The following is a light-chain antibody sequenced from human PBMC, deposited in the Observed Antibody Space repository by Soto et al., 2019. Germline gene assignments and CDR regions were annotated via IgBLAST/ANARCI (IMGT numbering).Light chain of an antibody. V-gene: IGKV3-20*01. J-gene: IGKJ1*01. CDR2: GAS. Sequence: VSTYRARISRLSPEERATLSYRASQSVSSSYLAWYQQKPGQAPRLLIFGASTRAAGFPDRFSGSGSGTDFTLTISRLEPEDFAVYYCQQYGRSPRTFRQGTKV. CDR3: QQYGRSPRT. CDR1: QSVSSSY.